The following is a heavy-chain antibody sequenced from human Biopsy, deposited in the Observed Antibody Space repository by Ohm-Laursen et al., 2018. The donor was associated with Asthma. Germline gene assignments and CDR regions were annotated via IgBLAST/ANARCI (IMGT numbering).Heavy chain of an antibody. J-gene: IGHJ5*02. CDR2: ISNSDSTT. Sequence: GSLRLSCAASGFTFRRYGMSWVRQAPGKGLEWVSGISNSDSTTYYADSVKGRFTISRDNSKNTLYLQMNSLRAEDTAVYYCARDSSGWYNWVGWFDPWGQGTLVTVSS. CDR1: GFTFRRYG. CDR3: ARDSSGWYNWVGWFDP. D-gene: IGHD6-19*01. V-gene: IGHV3-23*01.